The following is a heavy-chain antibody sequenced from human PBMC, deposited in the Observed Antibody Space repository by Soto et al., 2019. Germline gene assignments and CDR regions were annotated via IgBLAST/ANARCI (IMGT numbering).Heavy chain of an antibody. J-gene: IGHJ4*02. Sequence: EVQLLESGGGLVLPGGSLRLSCAASGFTFNAYAMTWVRQAPGKGLEWVSAIGGSGGNRYYAASVKGRFTISRDNSKDALDLQMISLRVEDTAVYYCARVASDYINSVDHWGQGILVTVSS. CDR3: ARVASDYINSVDH. CDR1: GFTFNAYA. V-gene: IGHV3-23*01. CDR2: IGGSGGNR. D-gene: IGHD4-4*01.